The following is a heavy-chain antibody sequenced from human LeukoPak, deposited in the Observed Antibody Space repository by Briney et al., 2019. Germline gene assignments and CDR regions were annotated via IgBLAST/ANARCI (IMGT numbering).Heavy chain of an antibody. J-gene: IGHJ4*02. Sequence: GGSLRLSCAASGFTFSSYGMSWVRQAPGKGLEWVSGISGSGGSTYYADSVKGRFTISRDNAKNSLYLQMNSLRAEDTAAYYCARDSLFDYWGQGTLVTVSS. CDR3: ARDSLFDY. CDR1: GFTFSSYG. V-gene: IGHV3-23*01. CDR2: ISGSGGST.